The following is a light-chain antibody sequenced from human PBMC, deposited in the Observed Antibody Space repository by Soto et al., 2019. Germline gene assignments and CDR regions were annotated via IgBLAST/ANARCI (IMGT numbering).Light chain of an antibody. J-gene: IGLJ2*01. CDR3: SSYTTSSTLV. CDR1: SSDVGGYDY. Sequence: QSALTQPASVSGSPGQSIAISFTGTSSDVGGYDYVSWYQQHPGKAPKLLIYDVITRPSGVSNRFSGSKSGNTASLTISGLQAEDEAAYYCSSYTTSSTLVFGGGTKLTVL. CDR2: DVI. V-gene: IGLV2-14*01.